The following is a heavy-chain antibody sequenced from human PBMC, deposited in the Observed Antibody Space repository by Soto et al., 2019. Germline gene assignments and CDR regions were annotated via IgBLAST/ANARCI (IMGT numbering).Heavy chain of an antibody. J-gene: IGHJ4*02. D-gene: IGHD3-10*01. CDR2: ISGYNGKT. CDR3: ARDKMIDDFGLGSPDY. CDR1: GYTFASFG. Sequence: RASVKVSCKASGYTFASFGVSWVRQSPGQGPEWMGWISGYNGKTKYAQKVQGRVTMTTDTSTNTAYMELRSLRSDDAAVYYCARDKMIDDFGLGSPDYWGQGTVVTVSS. V-gene: IGHV1-18*04.